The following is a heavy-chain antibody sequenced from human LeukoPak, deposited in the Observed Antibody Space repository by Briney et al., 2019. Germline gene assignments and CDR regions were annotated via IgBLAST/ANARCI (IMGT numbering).Heavy chain of an antibody. J-gene: IGHJ4*02. Sequence: GGSLRLSCAASGFTFSSYAMSWVRQAPGKGLEWVSAISGSGGSTYYADSVKGRFTISSDNSKNTLYLQMNSLRAEDTAVYYCANLNYYDSSMEDWGQGTLVTVSS. CDR3: ANLNYYDSSMED. D-gene: IGHD3-22*01. CDR2: ISGSGGST. V-gene: IGHV3-23*01. CDR1: GFTFSSYA.